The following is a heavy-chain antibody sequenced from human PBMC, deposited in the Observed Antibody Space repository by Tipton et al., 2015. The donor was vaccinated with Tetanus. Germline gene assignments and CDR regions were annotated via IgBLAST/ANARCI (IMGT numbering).Heavy chain of an antibody. CDR2: ISASGSYI. CDR3: ARGTWGVYCSSTPCYPFDY. Sequence: SLRLSCAASGFTLRRNSMNWVRHAPGKGLEWVSSISASGSYISYADSVRGLFTISRDNAKNALDLQMSSLRVEDTAVYYCARGTWGVYCSSTPCYPFDYWGQGTLVAVSS. CDR1: GFTLRRNS. V-gene: IGHV3-21*01. D-gene: IGHD2-2*01. J-gene: IGHJ4*02.